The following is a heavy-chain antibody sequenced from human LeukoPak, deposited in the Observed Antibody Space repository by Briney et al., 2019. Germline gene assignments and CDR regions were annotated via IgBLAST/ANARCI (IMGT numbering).Heavy chain of an antibody. V-gene: IGHV3-48*02. CDR1: GFTFSRYW. J-gene: IGHJ4*02. D-gene: IGHD2-15*01. Sequence: GGSLRLSCAASGFTFSRYWMSWVRQVPRKGLEWISHISSTSGDVYYADSVKGRFTISRDNAKNSLYLQMSSLRNEDTAIYYCAQKGGTDHWGQGTLVTVSS. CDR2: ISSTSGDV. CDR3: AQKGGTDH.